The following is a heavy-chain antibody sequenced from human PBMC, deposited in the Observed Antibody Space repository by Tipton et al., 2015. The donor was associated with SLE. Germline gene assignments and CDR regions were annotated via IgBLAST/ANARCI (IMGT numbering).Heavy chain of an antibody. V-gene: IGHV3-23*01. CDR3: TRLYSDYDEHFLH. J-gene: IGHJ1*01. D-gene: IGHD4-11*01. CDR1: GFTFNTFA. CDR2: ISDSASAT. Sequence: SLRLSCAASGFTFNTFAMAWVRQAPGKGLEWVSTISDSASATSYADSVMGRFTISRDNSKNTLYLQMNSLRAEDTAIYYCTRLYSDYDEHFLHWGQGTLVTVSS.